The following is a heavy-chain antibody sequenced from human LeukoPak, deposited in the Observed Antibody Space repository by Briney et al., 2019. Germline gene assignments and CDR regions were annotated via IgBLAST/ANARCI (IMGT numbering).Heavy chain of an antibody. CDR1: GVTFSDYY. D-gene: IGHD3-22*01. CDR3: ARVGYDSSGRFDY. V-gene: IGHV3-11*04. CDR2: ISSSGSII. J-gene: IGHJ4*02. Sequence: GGSLRLSCAASGVTFSDYYMTWIRQAPGKGLEWVSYISSSGSIIYYADSVKGRFIISRDNAKNSLYLQMNSLRAEDTAVYFCARVGYDSSGRFDYWGQGTLVTVSS.